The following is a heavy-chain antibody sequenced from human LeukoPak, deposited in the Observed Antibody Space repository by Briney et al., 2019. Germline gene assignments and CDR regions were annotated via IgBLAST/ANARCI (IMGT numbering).Heavy chain of an antibody. CDR2: ISSSGSTI. J-gene: IGHJ3*02. CDR3: ARGVEWHIVATTAFDI. V-gene: IGHV3-48*03. D-gene: IGHD5-12*01. CDR1: GFTFSSYE. Sequence: GGSLRLSCAASGFTFSSYEMNWVRQAPGKGLEWVSYISSSGSTIYYADSVKGRFTIPRDNAKNSLYLQMNSLRAEDTAVYYCARGVEWHIVATTAFDIWGQGTMVTVSS.